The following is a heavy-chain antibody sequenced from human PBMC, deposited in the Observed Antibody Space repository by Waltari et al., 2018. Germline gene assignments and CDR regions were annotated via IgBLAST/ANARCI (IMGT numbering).Heavy chain of an antibody. D-gene: IGHD2-2*02. V-gene: IGHV4-4*07. CDR1: GGSISSYY. CDR2: IYTSGST. J-gene: IGHJ6*03. CDR3: ARERYCSSTGCYTGLWAGYYYRDV. Sequence: QVQLQESGPGLVKPSETLSLTCTVSGGSISSYYWSWIRQPAGKGLEWIGRIYTSGSTNYNPSLKSRVSMSVDTSKNQFSLKLSCVTAADTAVYYCARERYCSSTGCYTGLWAGYYYRDVWGKGTTVTISS.